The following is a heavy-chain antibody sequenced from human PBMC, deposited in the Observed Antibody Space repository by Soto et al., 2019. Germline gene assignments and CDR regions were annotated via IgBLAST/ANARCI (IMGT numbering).Heavy chain of an antibody. Sequence: QVQLQESGPGLVKPSQTLSLTCTVSGGSISSGDYYWSWIRQPPGKGLEWIGYIYYSGSTYYNPSLTTRVTRSADTSKNQCSLTLSSVTATDTARYYCACTRPAYLDCWGQGSLVTVSS. CDR2: IYYSGST. CDR3: ACTRPAYLDC. J-gene: IGHJ4*02. CDR1: GGSISSGDYY. V-gene: IGHV4-30-4*01.